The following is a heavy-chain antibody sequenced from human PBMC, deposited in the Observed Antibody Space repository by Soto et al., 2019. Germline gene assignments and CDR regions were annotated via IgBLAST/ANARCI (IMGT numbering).Heavy chain of an antibody. V-gene: IGHV1-69*01. CDR1: GGTISSFG. Sequence: QVQLVQSGAEVKKPGSSVKVSCTTSGGTISSFGMNWVRQAPGQGLEWMAGIVPIDGSTKYAEKFQGRVTITADASTSTVYMDLSSLRSEDTAVYYCARSFTKSRRGGVAFDYWGQGTLLTVSP. J-gene: IGHJ4*02. CDR3: ARSFTKSRRGGVAFDY. CDR2: IVPIDGST. D-gene: IGHD3-3*01.